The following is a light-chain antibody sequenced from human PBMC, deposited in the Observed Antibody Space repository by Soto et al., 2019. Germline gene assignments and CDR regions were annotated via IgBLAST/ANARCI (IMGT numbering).Light chain of an antibody. Sequence: EVVLTHAPSTVCLSXVRGATLSXXXSQSVGSSYLAWYQQKPGQAPRLLIYGASRRATGIPDRFSGSGSETDFTLTISRLEPEDFAVYYCQQYGSSPLTFGGGTKVDIK. CDR1: QSVGSSY. J-gene: IGKJ4*01. CDR2: GAS. V-gene: IGKV3-20*01. CDR3: QQYGSSPLT.